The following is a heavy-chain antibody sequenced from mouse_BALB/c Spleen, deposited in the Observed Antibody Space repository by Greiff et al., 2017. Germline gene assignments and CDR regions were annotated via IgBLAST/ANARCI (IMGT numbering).Heavy chain of an antibody. CDR1: GYSITSDYA. J-gene: IGHJ4*01. CDR2: ISYSGST. CDR3: ARSGCHYYAMDY. V-gene: IGHV3-2*02. Sequence: EVKLMESGPGLVKPSQSLPLTCTVTGYSITSDYAWNLIRQSPGNQLEWLGYISYSGSTSYNPSLKSRTSITRDTSKNQFFLQLTSVTTEDTATYYCARSGCHYYAMDYWGQGTSVTVSS. D-gene: IGHD3-2*02.